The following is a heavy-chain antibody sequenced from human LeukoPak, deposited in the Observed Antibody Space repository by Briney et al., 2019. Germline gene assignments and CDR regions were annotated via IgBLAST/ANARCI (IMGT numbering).Heavy chain of an antibody. D-gene: IGHD1-26*01. J-gene: IGHJ5*02. CDR1: GYTFTGYY. CDR3: ARELDAGATGPFDP. V-gene: IGHV1-2*02. CDR2: INPNSGGT. Sequence: ASVKVSCKASGYTFTGYYMHWVRQAPGQGLEWMGWINPNSGGTNYAQKFQGRVTMTRDTSISTAYMELSRLRSDDTAVYYCARELDAGATGPFDPWGQGTLVTVSS.